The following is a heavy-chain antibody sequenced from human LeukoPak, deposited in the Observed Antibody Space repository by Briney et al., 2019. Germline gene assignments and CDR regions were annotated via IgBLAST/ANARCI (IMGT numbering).Heavy chain of an antibody. V-gene: IGHV4-59*01. J-gene: IGHJ4*02. CDR2: IYYSGNT. CDR3: ARHSSGWYPDY. D-gene: IGHD6-19*01. Sequence: KPSETLSLTCTVSGGSISSYYWSWIRQPPGKGVEWIGYIYYSGNTKYNPSLKSRVTISVDTSKNQFSLKLSSVTAADTAMYYCARHSSGWYPDYWGQGTLATVSS. CDR1: GGSISSYY.